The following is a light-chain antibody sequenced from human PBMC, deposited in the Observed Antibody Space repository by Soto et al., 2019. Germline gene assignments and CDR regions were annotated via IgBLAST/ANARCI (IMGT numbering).Light chain of an antibody. CDR2: EVT. V-gene: IGLV2-8*01. CDR3: SSYAGSNKRV. Sequence: QSALTQSPSASGSPGQSVTISCTGTSSDVGGYNYVSWYQQHPGKAPKLMIYEVTKRPSGVPDRFSGSKSGNTASLTVSGLQAEDEADYYCSSYAGSNKRVFGTGTKLTVL. J-gene: IGLJ1*01. CDR1: SSDVGGYNY.